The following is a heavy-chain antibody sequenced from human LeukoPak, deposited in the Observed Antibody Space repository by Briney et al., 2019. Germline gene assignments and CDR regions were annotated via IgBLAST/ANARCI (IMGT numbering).Heavy chain of an antibody. CDR2: IYYSGST. Sequence: SETLSLTCTVSGASISSSSYYWGWIRQPPGKGLEWIGYIYYSGSTYYNPSLKSRVTISVDTSKNQFSLKLSSVTAADTAVYYCARGDFWSGFYFDYWGQGTLVTVSS. V-gene: IGHV4-30-4*08. CDR1: GASISSSSYY. CDR3: ARGDFWSGFYFDY. J-gene: IGHJ4*02. D-gene: IGHD3-3*01.